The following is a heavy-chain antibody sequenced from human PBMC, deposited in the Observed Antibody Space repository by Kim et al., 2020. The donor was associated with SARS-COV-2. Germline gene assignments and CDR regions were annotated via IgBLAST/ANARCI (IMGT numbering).Heavy chain of an antibody. J-gene: IGHJ6*03. V-gene: IGHV3-23*01. CDR2: ISDVGIGT. CDR1: GFTFSTYG. CDR3: AREHDNGGSWGV. Sequence: GGSLRLSCVASGFTFSTYGMSWVRQAPAKGLVWVSRISDVGIGTEYADSVKGRFTISRDNAKNIMYLQMNSLRVEDTAVYYCAREHDNGGSWGVWGNGS. D-gene: IGHD6-13*01.